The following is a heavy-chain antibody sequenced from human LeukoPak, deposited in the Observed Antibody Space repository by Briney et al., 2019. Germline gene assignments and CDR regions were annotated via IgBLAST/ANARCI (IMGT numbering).Heavy chain of an antibody. CDR1: GYTFTGYY. CDR2: INPNSGGT. Sequence: ASVKVSCKACGYTFTGYYMHWVRQAPGQGLEWMGWINPNSGGTNYAQKFQGRVTMTRDTSISTAYMELSRLRSDDTAVYYCAREIVGATSAYYWGQGTLVTVSS. J-gene: IGHJ4*02. D-gene: IGHD1-26*01. V-gene: IGHV1-2*02. CDR3: AREIVGATSAYY.